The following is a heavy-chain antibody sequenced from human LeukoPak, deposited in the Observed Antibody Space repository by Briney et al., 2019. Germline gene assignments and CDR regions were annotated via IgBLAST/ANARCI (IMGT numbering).Heavy chain of an antibody. J-gene: IGHJ4*02. CDR3: ARRLGGSSEGYEF. D-gene: IGHD1-26*01. CDR1: GYTFTDLTEYY. CDR2: INPNNGGT. V-gene: IGHV1-2*02. Sequence: ASVKVSCKASGYTFTDLTEYYIHWVRQAPGQGLEWMGWINPNNGGTKYAQKFRGRVTMTRDMSMNTAYMELSSLTSDDTAVYYCARRLGGSSEGYEFWGQGPLVTVSS.